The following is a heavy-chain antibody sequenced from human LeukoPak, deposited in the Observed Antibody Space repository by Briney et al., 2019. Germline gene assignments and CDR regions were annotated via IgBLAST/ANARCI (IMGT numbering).Heavy chain of an antibody. CDR2: ISYDGSNK. V-gene: IGHV3-30-3*01. D-gene: IGHD2-15*01. J-gene: IGHJ3*02. Sequence: LAGGSLRLSCAASGFTFSSYAMHWVRQAPGKGLEWVAVISYDGSNKYYADSVKGRFTISRDNSKNTLYLQMNSLRAEDTAVYCCAREGFPDAFDIWGQGTMVTVSS. CDR1: GFTFSSYA. CDR3: AREGFPDAFDI.